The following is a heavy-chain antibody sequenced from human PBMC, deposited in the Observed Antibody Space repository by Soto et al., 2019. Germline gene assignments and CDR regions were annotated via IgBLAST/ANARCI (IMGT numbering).Heavy chain of an antibody. V-gene: IGHV3-9*01. Sequence: EVQLVESGGALVQPGKSLTLSCAASGFTFDDYGMHWVRQAPGKGLEWVSGISWNSGTTDYADSVKGRFTISSDNARNSLFLQMNRLRPEDTALSCFVKSMAWFGEFALWGRGTLVTVSS. CDR1: GFTFDDYG. CDR2: ISWNSGTT. D-gene: IGHD3-10*01. J-gene: IGHJ4*02. CDR3: VKSMAWFGEFAL.